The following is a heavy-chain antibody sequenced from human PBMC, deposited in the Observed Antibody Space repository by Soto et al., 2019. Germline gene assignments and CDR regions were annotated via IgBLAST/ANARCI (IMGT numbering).Heavy chain of an antibody. CDR3: ARDQPGYSYGCGLGY. D-gene: IGHD5-18*01. J-gene: IGHJ4*02. CDR2: ISSSSSYI. V-gene: IGHV3-21*01. CDR1: GFTFSSYS. Sequence: EVQLVESGGGLVKPGGSLRLSCAASGFTFSSYSMNWVRQAPGKGLEWVSSISSSSSYIYYADSVKGRFTISRDKAKNSLYMHMKSLIAGDTAVYYCARDQPGYSYGCGLGYWVQGTLVTVSS.